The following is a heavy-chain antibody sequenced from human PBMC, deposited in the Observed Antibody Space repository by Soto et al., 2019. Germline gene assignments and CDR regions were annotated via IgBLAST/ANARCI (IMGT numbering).Heavy chain of an antibody. Sequence: PSQTLSLTCAISGDSVSSNSATWNWIRQSPSRGIEWMGRTYYRFKWYNDYEVSVKSRITFNPDTSKNQFSLQLNSVIPEDTAVYFCAGGNIGGYYYMDVWGKGTTVTVSS. D-gene: IGHD3-16*01. J-gene: IGHJ6*03. CDR3: AGGNIGGYYYMDV. V-gene: IGHV6-1*01. CDR1: GDSVSSNSAT. CDR2: TYYRFKWYN.